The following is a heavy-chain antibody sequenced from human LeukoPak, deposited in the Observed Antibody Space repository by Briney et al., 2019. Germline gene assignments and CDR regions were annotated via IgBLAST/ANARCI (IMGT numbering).Heavy chain of an antibody. Sequence: SETLSLACTVSGGSISSYYWSWIRQPAGKGLEWIGRIYTSGSTNYNPSLKSRVTMSVDTSKNQFSLKLSSVTAADTAVYYCARGEAYSSGWYEVGVWFDPWGQGTLVTVSS. CDR1: GGSISSYY. V-gene: IGHV4-4*07. D-gene: IGHD6-19*01. CDR3: ARGEAYSSGWYEVGVWFDP. CDR2: IYTSGST. J-gene: IGHJ5*02.